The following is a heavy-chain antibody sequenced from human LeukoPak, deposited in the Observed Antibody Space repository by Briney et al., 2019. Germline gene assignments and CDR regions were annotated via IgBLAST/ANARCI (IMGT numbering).Heavy chain of an antibody. CDR1: GFTFSSYS. D-gene: IGHD6-13*01. CDR2: ISSRSSYI. J-gene: IGHJ4*02. Sequence: GGSLRLSCAASGFTFSSYSMNWVRQAPGKGLEWVSSISSRSSYIYYADSVKGRFTISRDNAKNSLYLQMNSLRAEDTAVYYCARDGVSVGIAGPHDYWGQGTLVTVSS. CDR3: ARDGVSVGIAGPHDY. V-gene: IGHV3-21*01.